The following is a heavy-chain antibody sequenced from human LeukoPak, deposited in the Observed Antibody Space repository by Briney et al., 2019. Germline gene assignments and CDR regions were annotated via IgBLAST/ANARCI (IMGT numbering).Heavy chain of an antibody. CDR2: ISWNSGSI. D-gene: IGHD5-18*01. V-gene: IGHV3-9*01. J-gene: IGHJ6*03. Sequence: GGSLRLSCAASGFTFDDYAMHWVRQAPGKGLEWVSGISWNSGSIGYADSVKGRFTISRDNAKNSLYLQMNSLRAEDTAVYYCARDGATGYSYGYGFYYYYYMDVWGKGTTVTVSS. CDR3: ARDGATGYSYGYGFYYYYYMDV. CDR1: GFTFDDYA.